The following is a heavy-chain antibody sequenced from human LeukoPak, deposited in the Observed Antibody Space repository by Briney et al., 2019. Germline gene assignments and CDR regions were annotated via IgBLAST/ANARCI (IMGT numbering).Heavy chain of an antibody. CDR3: ARDMYSSGWPLL. CDR1: GYTFTSYY. Sequence: GASVKVSCKASGYTFTSYYMHWVRQAPGQGLEWMGIINPSGGSTSYAQKFQGRVTMTRDTSISTAYMELSRLRSDDTAVYYCARDMYSSGWPLLWGQGTLVTVSS. V-gene: IGHV1-46*01. CDR2: INPSGGST. D-gene: IGHD6-19*01. J-gene: IGHJ4*02.